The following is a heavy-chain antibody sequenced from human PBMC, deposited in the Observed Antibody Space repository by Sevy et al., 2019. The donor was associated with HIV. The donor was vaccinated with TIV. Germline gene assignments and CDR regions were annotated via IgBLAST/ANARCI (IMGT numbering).Heavy chain of an antibody. CDR2: ISGSGGST. CDR3: AKAWIGGAVAGPVDY. J-gene: IGHJ4*02. Sequence: GGSLRLSCAASGFTFSSYAMSWVRQAPGKGLEWVSAISGSGGSTYYADSVKGRLTISRDNSKNTLYLQMNSLRAEDTAVYYCAKAWIGGAVAGPVDYWGQGTLVTVSS. V-gene: IGHV3-23*01. CDR1: GFTFSSYA. D-gene: IGHD6-19*01.